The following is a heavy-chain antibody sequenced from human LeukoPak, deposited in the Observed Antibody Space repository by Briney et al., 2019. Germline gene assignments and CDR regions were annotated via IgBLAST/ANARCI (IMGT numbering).Heavy chain of an antibody. J-gene: IGHJ4*02. CDR1: GFTFSSYV. CDR3: AKVGGSGYPYYFDY. V-gene: IGHV3-23*01. Sequence: GGSLRLSCAASGFTFSSYVMSWVRQAPGKGLEWVSAITDSGGDTYYADSVKGRFTISRDNSKNTLYLQMNSLRAEDTAVFYCAKVGGSGYPYYFDYWGQGTLVTVSS. CDR2: ITDSGGDT. D-gene: IGHD3-22*01.